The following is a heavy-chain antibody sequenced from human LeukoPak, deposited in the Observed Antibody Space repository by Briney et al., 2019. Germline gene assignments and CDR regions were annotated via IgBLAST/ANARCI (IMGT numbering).Heavy chain of an antibody. J-gene: IGHJ5*02. CDR2: ISPYTQNT. CDR1: GYSFSSFG. CDR3: ARDEETPTYPNWIDT. D-gene: IGHD1-1*01. V-gene: IGHV1-18*01. Sequence: ASVKVSCKASGYSFSSFGISGLRQAPGQGLEWMGWISPYTQNTNFAQKFQGRVTLTAGISTSIAYTEVRSLRSDDTAVYYCARDEETPTYPNWIDTWGQGTLVTVSS.